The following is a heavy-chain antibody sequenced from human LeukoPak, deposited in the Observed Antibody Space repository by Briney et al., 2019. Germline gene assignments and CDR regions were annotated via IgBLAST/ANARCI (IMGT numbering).Heavy chain of an antibody. CDR3: ARDFSGHWATDY. CDR2: IYSGGST. V-gene: IGHV3-53*01. Sequence: TGGSLRLSCAASGFTVSSNYMSWVRQAPGKGLEWVSVIYSGGSTYYADSVKGRFTISRDNSKNTLYLQMNSLRAEDTAVYYCARDFSGHWATDYWGQGTLVTVSS. CDR1: GFTVSSNY. D-gene: IGHD2-21*02. J-gene: IGHJ4*02.